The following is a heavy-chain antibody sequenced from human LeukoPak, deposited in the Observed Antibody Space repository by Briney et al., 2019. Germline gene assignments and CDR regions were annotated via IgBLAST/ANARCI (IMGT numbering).Heavy chain of an antibody. J-gene: IGHJ3*01. CDR1: GFIFSSYR. V-gene: IGHV3-74*01. D-gene: IGHD3-9*01. CDR2: IDGDGSGA. CDR3: ATDLYVAYYDILIGSPNALDV. Sequence: PGGSLRLSCAASGFIFSSYRLHWVRQAPGKGPVWVSHIDGDGSGADYGDSVRGRFTISRDNAKKTLYLQMNSLRAEDTAVYYCATDLYVAYYDILIGSPNALDVWGQGTMVTVSS.